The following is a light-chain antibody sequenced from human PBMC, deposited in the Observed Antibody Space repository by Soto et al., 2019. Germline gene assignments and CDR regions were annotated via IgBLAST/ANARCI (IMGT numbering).Light chain of an antibody. V-gene: IGKV1-5*03. Sequence: DIQMTQSPSTLSASVGDRVTITCRASQSISSWLAWYQQKPGKAPNLLIYKASTLQSGVPSRFTGSGSGTELTLTISSLQPDDVATYYCQQYDSYSLTFGGGTKVEIK. J-gene: IGKJ4*01. CDR1: QSISSW. CDR2: KAS. CDR3: QQYDSYSLT.